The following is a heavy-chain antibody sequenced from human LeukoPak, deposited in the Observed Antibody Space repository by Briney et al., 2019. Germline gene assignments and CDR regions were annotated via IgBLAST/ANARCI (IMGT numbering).Heavy chain of an antibody. CDR2: ISLDGDST. D-gene: IGHD3-22*01. V-gene: IGHV3-43D*03. Sequence: GGSLRLSGAASGFTFDDYAMHWVRQAPGKGLECVSLISLDGDSTYYSDSVKGRFTISRDNNKNSLYLQMNSLRTEDTALYYCATAPYDSIGIFDYWGQGTLVTVSS. J-gene: IGHJ4*02. CDR3: ATAPYDSIGIFDY. CDR1: GFTFDDYA.